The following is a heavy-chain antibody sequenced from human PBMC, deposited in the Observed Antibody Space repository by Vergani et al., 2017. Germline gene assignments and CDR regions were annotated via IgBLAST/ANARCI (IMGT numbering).Heavy chain of an antibody. D-gene: IGHD5-18*01. CDR2: ISYDGSNK. CDR3: AKDEAGYRRLDY. CDR1: GFPFSSYG. V-gene: IGHV3-30*18. Sequence: QVQLVESGGGVVQPGRSLRLSCAASGFPFSSYGMHWVRQAPGKGLEWVAVISYDGSNKYYADSVKGRFTISRDNSKNTLYLQMNSLRAEDTAVYYCAKDEAGYRRLDYWGQGTLVTVSS. J-gene: IGHJ4*02.